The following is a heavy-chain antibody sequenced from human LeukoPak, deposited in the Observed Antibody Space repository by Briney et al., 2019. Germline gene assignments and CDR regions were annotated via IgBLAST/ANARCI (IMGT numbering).Heavy chain of an antibody. V-gene: IGHV4-4*02. CDR3: ARGYYDILTGYFN. Sequence: IGEIYHSGGTNYNPSLKSQVTISVDKSKNQFSLKLSSVTAADTAVYYCARGYYDILTGYFNWGQGTLVTVSS. D-gene: IGHD3-9*01. CDR2: IYHSGGT. J-gene: IGHJ4*02.